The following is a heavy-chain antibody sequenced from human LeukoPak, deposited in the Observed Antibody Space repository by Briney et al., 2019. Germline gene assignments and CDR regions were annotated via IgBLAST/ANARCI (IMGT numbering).Heavy chain of an antibody. Sequence: PGGSLRLSCAASGFPFSASAMTWVRQAPGKGLEWVSHILSTGTTYYADSVRGRFTIFRDNSKNTLYLLMTSLRADDTAVYYCATVKYDYGDPVGWFDPWGQGTLVTVSS. D-gene: IGHD4-17*01. CDR3: ATVKYDYGDPVGWFDP. V-gene: IGHV3-23*01. CDR1: GFPFSASA. CDR2: ILSTGTT. J-gene: IGHJ5*02.